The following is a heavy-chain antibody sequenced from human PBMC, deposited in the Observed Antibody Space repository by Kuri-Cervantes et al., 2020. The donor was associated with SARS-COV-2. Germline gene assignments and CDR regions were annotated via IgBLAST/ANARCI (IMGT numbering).Heavy chain of an antibody. Sequence: GGSLRLSCAASGFTFSSYSMNWVRQAPGKGLEWVANIKQNGSEKYYVDSVKGRFTISRDNAKNSLYLQMNSLRAEDTAVYYCASYSERAMDVWGKGTTVTVSP. J-gene: IGHJ6*04. CDR2: IKQNGSEK. CDR3: ASYSERAMDV. D-gene: IGHD6-13*01. CDR1: GFTFSSYS. V-gene: IGHV3-7*01.